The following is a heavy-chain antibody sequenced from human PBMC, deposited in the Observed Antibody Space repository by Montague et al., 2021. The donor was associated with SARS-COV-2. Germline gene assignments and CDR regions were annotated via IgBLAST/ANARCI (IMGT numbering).Heavy chain of an antibody. Sequence: SETLSLTCAVYGGSFSGYYYCWIRQPPGKGLEWIGEVNHSGSANXNPSLKRRVTISVDTSKSQFSLNMSSVTAADTAVYYCARVRAVPAAMRIFTLGRSYYGMDVRGQGTTVTVSS. CDR2: VNHSGSA. CDR1: GGSFSGYY. CDR3: ARVRAVPAAMRIFTLGRSYYGMDV. D-gene: IGHD2-2*01. J-gene: IGHJ6*02. V-gene: IGHV4-34*01.